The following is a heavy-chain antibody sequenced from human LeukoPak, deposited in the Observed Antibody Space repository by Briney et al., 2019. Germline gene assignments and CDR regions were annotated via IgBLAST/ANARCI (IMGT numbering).Heavy chain of an antibody. CDR2: IKQDGSEK. J-gene: IGHJ4*02. Sequence: GGSLRLSCAASGFTFSSYWMSWVRQAPGKGLEWVANIKQDGSEKYYVDSVKGRFTISGDNAKNSLYLQMNSPRAEDTAVYYCARGRYSSGRGYFDYWGQGTLVTVSS. CDR1: GFTFSSYW. D-gene: IGHD6-19*01. V-gene: IGHV3-7*01. CDR3: ARGRYSSGRGYFDY.